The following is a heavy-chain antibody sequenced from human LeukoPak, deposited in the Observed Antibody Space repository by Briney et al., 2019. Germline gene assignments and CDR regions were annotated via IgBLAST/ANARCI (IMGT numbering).Heavy chain of an antibody. CDR3: ARDRTFGSSSGD. Sequence: GGSLRLSCAASGFTFSSYSMNWVRQAPGKGLEWVSSISSSSSYIYYADSVKGRFTISRDNAKNSLYLQMNSLRAEDTAVYYCARDRTFGSSSGDWGQGTLVTVSS. V-gene: IGHV3-21*01. CDR2: ISSSSSYI. J-gene: IGHJ4*02. D-gene: IGHD6-6*01. CDR1: GFTFSSYS.